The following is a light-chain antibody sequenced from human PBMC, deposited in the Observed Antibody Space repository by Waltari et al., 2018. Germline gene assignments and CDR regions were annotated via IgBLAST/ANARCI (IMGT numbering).Light chain of an antibody. CDR2: WAS. V-gene: IGKV4-1*01. J-gene: IGKJ4*01. CDR3: QQYYSIPVT. CDR1: QRCFYSSNNKNY. Sequence: DIVMTQSPYSLAVSLGARATTNCKSSQRCFYSSNNKNYLALYQQKPGQPPKLLIYWASTRESGVPDRFSGSGSGTDFTLTISSLQAEDVAVYYCQQYYSIPVTFGGGTKVEIK.